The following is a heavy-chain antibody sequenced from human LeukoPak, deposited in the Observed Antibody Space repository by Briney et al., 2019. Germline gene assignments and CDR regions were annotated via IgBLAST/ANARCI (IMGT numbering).Heavy chain of an antibody. CDR1: GGSISSYY. V-gene: IGHV4-59*01. J-gene: IGHJ4*02. CDR2: IYYSGST. D-gene: IGHD5-12*01. Sequence: TSSETLSLTCTVSGGSISSYYWSWIRQPPGKGLEWIGYIYYSGSTNYNPSLRSRVTISLDTSKNQFSLKLSSVTAADTAVYYCARDTSTWIYWGQGTLVTVSS. CDR3: ARDTSTWIY.